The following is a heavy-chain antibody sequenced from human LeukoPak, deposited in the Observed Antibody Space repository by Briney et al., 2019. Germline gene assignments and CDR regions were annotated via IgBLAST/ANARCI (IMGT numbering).Heavy chain of an antibody. D-gene: IGHD5-12*01. CDR3: ATRMYRGAFDI. Sequence: GGSLRLSCAASGFTFSTYTVHWVRQAPGKGLEWVAVISYDGSNKYYADSVKGRLTISRDNSKNTLYLQMNSLRAEDTAVYYCATRMYRGAFDIWGQGTMVTVSS. J-gene: IGHJ3*02. CDR2: ISYDGSNK. CDR1: GFTFSTYT. V-gene: IGHV3-30-3*01.